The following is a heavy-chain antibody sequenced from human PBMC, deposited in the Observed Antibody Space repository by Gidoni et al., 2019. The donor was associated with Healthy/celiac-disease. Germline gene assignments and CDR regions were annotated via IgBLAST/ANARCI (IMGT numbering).Heavy chain of an antibody. J-gene: IGHJ5*02. V-gene: IGHV4-4*02. CDR1: VGSISSSNW. CDR2: IYHSGST. Sequence: QVQLQESGPGLVKPSGTLSLTCAVSVGSISSSNWWSWVGQPPGKGLEWIGEIYHSGSTNYNPSLKSRVTISVDKSKNQFSLKLSSVTAADTAVYYCARGGAGGVIAGENWFDPWGQGTLVTVSS. D-gene: IGHD3-16*02. CDR3: ARGGAGGVIAGENWFDP.